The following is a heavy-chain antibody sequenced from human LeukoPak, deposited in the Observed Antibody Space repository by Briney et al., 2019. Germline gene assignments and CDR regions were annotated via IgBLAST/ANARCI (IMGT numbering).Heavy chain of an antibody. Sequence: SVKVSCKASRGTFSSYAISWVRQAPGQGLEWMGGIIPIFGTANYAQKFQGRVTITADESTSTAYMELSSLRSEDTAVYYCARGSGYCSGGSCRNWFDPWGQGTLVTVSS. V-gene: IGHV1-69*01. D-gene: IGHD2-15*01. CDR3: ARGSGYCSGGSCRNWFDP. J-gene: IGHJ5*02. CDR1: RGTFSSYA. CDR2: IIPIFGTA.